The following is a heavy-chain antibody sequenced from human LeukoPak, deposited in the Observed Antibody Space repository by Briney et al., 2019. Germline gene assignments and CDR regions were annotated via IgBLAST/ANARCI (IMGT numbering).Heavy chain of an antibody. J-gene: IGHJ6*03. D-gene: IGHD5-18*01. CDR1: GFTFSNYW. V-gene: IGHV3-74*01. Sequence: PGGSLRLSCAASGFTFSNYWMHWVRQAPGKGLVWVSRINSDGRSTNYADSVKGRFTISRDNAKNTLYLQMNSLRAEDTAVYYCARGVQLWNYYYYYMDVWGKGTTVTVSS. CDR3: ARGVQLWNYYYYYMDV. CDR2: INSDGRST.